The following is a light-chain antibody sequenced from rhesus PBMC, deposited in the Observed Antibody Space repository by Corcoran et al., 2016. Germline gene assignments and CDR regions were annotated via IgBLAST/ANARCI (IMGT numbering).Light chain of an antibody. CDR3: QHYYDNPRT. J-gene: IGKJ1*01. CDR2: SAS. V-gene: IGKV1S12*01. CDR1: QNIYSN. Sequence: DIQMTQSPSALSASVGDRVTISCRASQNIYSNLAWYQQKPGKAPKLLIDSASSLQPGIPSRFSGSGSGTDFTLTISSLQPEDSAAYYCQHYYDNPRTFGQGTKVEIK.